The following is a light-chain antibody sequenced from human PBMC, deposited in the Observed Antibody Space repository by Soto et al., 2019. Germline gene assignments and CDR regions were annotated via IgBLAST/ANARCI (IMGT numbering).Light chain of an antibody. V-gene: IGKV1-5*03. Sequence: DIQMTQSPSTLPASVGDRVTITCRASQNINNWLAWYQQKPGKGPSLLIYKASNLESGVSSRFSGSGSGTEFTLTISSLQPDDLGTYYCQQYSSYPLTFGGGTKVDIK. CDR1: QNINNW. CDR3: QQYSSYPLT. J-gene: IGKJ4*01. CDR2: KAS.